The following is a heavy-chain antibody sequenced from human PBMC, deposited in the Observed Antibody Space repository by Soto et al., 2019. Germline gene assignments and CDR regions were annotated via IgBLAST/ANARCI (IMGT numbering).Heavy chain of an antibody. J-gene: IGHJ6*02. CDR2: IYYSGST. Sequence: TCAVSGGSISSSNWWSWIRQPPGKGLEWIGYIYYSGSTYYNPSLKSRVTISVDTSKNQFSLKLSSVTAADTAVYYCAREGVYNWNDFQKTYYYGMDVWGQGTTVTVSS. D-gene: IGHD1-20*01. CDR1: GGSISSSNW. V-gene: IGHV4-30-4*01. CDR3: AREGVYNWNDFQKTYYYGMDV.